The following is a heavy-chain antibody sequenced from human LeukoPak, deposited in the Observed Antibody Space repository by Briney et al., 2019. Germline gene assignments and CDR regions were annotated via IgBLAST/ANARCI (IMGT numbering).Heavy chain of an antibody. D-gene: IGHD1-26*01. CDR3: AKQAVGTRRGGPFDY. V-gene: IGHV3-23*01. J-gene: IGHJ4*02. CDR2: ISDSGSST. CDR1: RFTFSAYA. Sequence: PGGSLRLSCAASRFTFSAYAMSWVRQAPGKGLEWVSAISDSGSSTYYADSVKGRFTISRDNSKNTLYLQMNSLKAEDTAVYYRAKQAVGTRRGGPFDYWGQGTLVIGSS.